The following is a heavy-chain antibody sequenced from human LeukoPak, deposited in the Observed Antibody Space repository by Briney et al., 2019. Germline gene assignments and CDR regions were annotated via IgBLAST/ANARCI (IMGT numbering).Heavy chain of an antibody. J-gene: IGHJ4*02. CDR3: ARDLSVVVVAAQRSYFDY. CDR1: GYTLTELS. Sequence: GASVKVSCKVSGYTLTELSMHWVRQAPGKGLEWMGGFDPEDGETIYAQKFQGRVTMTEDTSTDTAYMELSSLRSDDTAVYYCARDLSVVVVAAQRSYFDYWGQGTLVTVSS. D-gene: IGHD2-15*01. V-gene: IGHV1-24*01. CDR2: FDPEDGET.